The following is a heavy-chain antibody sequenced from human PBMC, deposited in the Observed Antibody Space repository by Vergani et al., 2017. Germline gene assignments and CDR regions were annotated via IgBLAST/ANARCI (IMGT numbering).Heavy chain of an antibody. Sequence: QVQLQESGPGLVKPSETLSLICTVPGGPISSYYWSWIRQPTGKGLEWIGYIYYSGSTNYNPSLKSRVTISVDTSKNHFSLKLSSVTAADTAVYYCARGYDFWSGYYYYYMDVWGKGTTVTVSS. J-gene: IGHJ6*03. D-gene: IGHD3-3*01. CDR1: GGPISSYY. V-gene: IGHV4-59*01. CDR2: IYYSGST. CDR3: ARGYDFWSGYYYYYMDV.